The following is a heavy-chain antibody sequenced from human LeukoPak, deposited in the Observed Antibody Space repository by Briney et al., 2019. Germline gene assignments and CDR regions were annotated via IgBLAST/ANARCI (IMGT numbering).Heavy chain of an antibody. CDR2: ISGSGGST. D-gene: IGHD3-3*01. V-gene: IGHV3-23*01. J-gene: IGHJ5*02. CDR3: AKGKDYDFWSGYQKWFDP. Sequence: ETLSLTCTVSGGSISSSSYYWGWVRQAPGKGLEWVSAISGSGGSTYYADSVKGRFTISRDNSKNTLYLQMNSLRAEDTAVYYCAKGKDYDFWSGYQKWFDPWGQGTLVTVSS. CDR1: GGSISSSSYY.